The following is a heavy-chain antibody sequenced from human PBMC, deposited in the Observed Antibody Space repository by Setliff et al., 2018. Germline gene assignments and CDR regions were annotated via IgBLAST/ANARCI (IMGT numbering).Heavy chain of an antibody. CDR3: ARGGRDSYGRGHAIDM. Sequence: SETLSLTCNVSGVSLSGHYWTWIRQPPGKGLEWVGYISHRGSTNYSPSLKSRATLSVDTSKNQFSLKLTSVTAADTAVYFCARGGRDSYGRGHAIDMWGQGTMVTV. V-gene: IGHV4-59*11. J-gene: IGHJ3*02. D-gene: IGHD5-18*01. CDR2: ISHRGST. CDR1: GVSLSGHY.